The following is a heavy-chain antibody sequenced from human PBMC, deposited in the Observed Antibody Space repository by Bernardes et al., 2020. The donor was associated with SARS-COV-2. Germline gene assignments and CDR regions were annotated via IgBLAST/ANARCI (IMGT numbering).Heavy chain of an antibody. J-gene: IGHJ5*02. V-gene: IGHV1-8*01. CDR2: MNPNSGNT. CDR1: GYTFTSYD. Sequence: ASVKVSCKASGYTFTSYDINWVRQATGQGLEWMGWMNPNSGNTGYAQKFQGRVTMTRNTSISTAYMELSSLRSEDTAVYYCVVQPTSPPNWFDPWGQGTLVTVSS. CDR3: VVQPTSPPNWFDP. D-gene: IGHD2-2*01.